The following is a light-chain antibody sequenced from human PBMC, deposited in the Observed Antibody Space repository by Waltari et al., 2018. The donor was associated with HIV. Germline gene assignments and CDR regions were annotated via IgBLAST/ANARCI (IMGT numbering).Light chain of an antibody. CDR2: DAN. CDR3: ASYTRTSTVV. V-gene: IGLV2-14*01. J-gene: IGLJ3*02. Sequence: QSALTQPASVSGSLGQSITISCLGTSSDIAPYVSWYQHHPDNAPRLVIYDANTRPSGIPLRFSGSKSGNTASLTISGLQAEDEADYYCASYTRTSTVVFGGGTKVTVL. CDR1: SSDIAPY.